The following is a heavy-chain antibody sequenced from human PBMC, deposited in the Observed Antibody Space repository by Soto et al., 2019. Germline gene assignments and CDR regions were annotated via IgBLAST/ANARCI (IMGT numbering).Heavy chain of an antibody. D-gene: IGHD3-3*01. Sequence: EVQLVESGGGLIQPGGSLRLSCAASGFTVSSNYMSWVRQAPGKGLECVSVLYSGGPTYYADSVKGRFTISRDNSKNTLYLQMNSLRAEDTAMYFCARGVGFGVVPFDNWGQGTLVSVSS. CDR3: ARGVGFGVVPFDN. CDR1: GFTVSSNY. CDR2: LYSGGPT. V-gene: IGHV3-53*01. J-gene: IGHJ4*02.